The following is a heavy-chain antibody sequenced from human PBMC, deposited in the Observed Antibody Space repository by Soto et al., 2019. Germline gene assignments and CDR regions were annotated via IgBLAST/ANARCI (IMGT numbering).Heavy chain of an antibody. D-gene: IGHD6-19*01. CDR2: ISGSGGST. V-gene: IGHV3-23*01. Sequence: GGSLRLSCAASGFTFSSYDMSWVRKAPGKGLEWVSAISGSGGSTYYSDSVKGRFTISRDNSKNTLYLQMNSMRAEYSAVYYCTKNLDVIDIAVAGTHYYYFGMDVWGQGTTVTVSS. CDR1: GFTFSSYD. CDR3: TKNLDVIDIAVAGTHYYYFGMDV. J-gene: IGHJ6*02.